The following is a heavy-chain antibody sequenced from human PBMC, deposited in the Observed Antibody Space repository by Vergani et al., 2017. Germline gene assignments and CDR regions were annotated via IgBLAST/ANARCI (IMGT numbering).Heavy chain of an antibody. CDR1: EYTFTNYY. V-gene: IGHV1-46*03. CDR2: INPSGGST. CDR3: ARPHGDILPPDPRRLDY. Sequence: QVQLVQSGAEVKKPGASVKVSCKTSEYTFTNYYIHWVRQAPGQGLEWMGIINPSGGSTTYAQQFQGRLTMTRETSTSTVYMDLSNLRSEDTAVYYCARPHGDILPPDPRRLDYWGQGTLVTVSS. J-gene: IGHJ4*02.